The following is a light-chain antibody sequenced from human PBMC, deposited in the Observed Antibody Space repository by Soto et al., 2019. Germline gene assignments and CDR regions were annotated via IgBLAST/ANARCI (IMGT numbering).Light chain of an antibody. CDR3: QSYDSTLGGYV. V-gene: IGLV1-40*01. Sequence: QSVLTQPPSVSGAPGQRVTISCTGSSSNIGAGYDVHWYQQLPGTAPKLLIYGNSNRPSGVPDRFSGSKSGTSASLAITGLQAEYEANYNCQSYDSTLGGYVSGTGTKVPV. J-gene: IGLJ1*01. CDR2: GNS. CDR1: SSNIGAGYD.